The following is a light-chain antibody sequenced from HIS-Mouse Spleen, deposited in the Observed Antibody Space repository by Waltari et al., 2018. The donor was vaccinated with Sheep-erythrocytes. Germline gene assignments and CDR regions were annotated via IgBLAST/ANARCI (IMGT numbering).Light chain of an antibody. J-gene: IGLJ3*02. V-gene: IGLV2-23*01. CDR3: CSNAGSSTPWV. CDR1: SSDVGRYNL. Sequence: QSALTQPASVSGSPGQSITISCTGTSSDVGRYNLVSWYQQHPGTAPKLMIYEGSKPPSGVANRFAGYKFVNTPSVTIAGLQAKDEADFYGCSNAGSSTPWVFGGGTKLTVL. CDR2: EGS.